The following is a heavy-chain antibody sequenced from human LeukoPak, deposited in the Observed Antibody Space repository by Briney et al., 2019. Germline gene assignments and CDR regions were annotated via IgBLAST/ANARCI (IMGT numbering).Heavy chain of an antibody. CDR3: ARDDYGDSQFDY. CDR1: GFTFSSYW. CDR2: IDPSDSYT. Sequence: KPGGSLRLSCVASGFTFSSYWISWVRQMPGKGLEWMGRIDPSDSYTNYSPSFQGHVTISADKSISTAYLQWSSLKASDTAMYYCARDDYGDSQFDYWGQGTLVTVSS. V-gene: IGHV5-10-1*01. D-gene: IGHD4-17*01. J-gene: IGHJ4*02.